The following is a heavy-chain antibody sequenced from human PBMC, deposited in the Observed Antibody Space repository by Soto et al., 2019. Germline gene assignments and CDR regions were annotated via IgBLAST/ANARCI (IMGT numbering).Heavy chain of an antibody. CDR2: ISHSGIT. Sequence: TSETLSLTCAVSAGSISSSNWWSWVRQSPEKGLEWIGEISHSGITNYNPSLKNRVTMSVDKSKNLFSLKLTSLTAADTAVYFCASVGPRYNYGFDYWGQGTLVTVSS. CDR1: AGSISSSNW. CDR3: ASVGPRYNYGFDY. V-gene: IGHV4-4*02. D-gene: IGHD5-18*01. J-gene: IGHJ4*02.